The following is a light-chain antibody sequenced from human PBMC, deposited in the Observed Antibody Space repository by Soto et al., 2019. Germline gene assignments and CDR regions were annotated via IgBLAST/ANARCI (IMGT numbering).Light chain of an antibody. CDR3: QQSYSTPYT. CDR2: AAS. Sequence: SLSASVGDRVTITCRASQSISSYLNWYQQKLGKAPKLLIYAASSLESGVPSRFSGSGSGTDFTLTISSLQPEDFATYHCQQSYSTPYTFGQGTKLEIK. V-gene: IGKV1-39*01. J-gene: IGKJ2*01. CDR1: QSISSY.